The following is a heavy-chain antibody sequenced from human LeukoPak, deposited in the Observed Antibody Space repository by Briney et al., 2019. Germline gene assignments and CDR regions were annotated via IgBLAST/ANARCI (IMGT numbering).Heavy chain of an antibody. D-gene: IGHD3-10*01. Sequence: SVKVSCKASGGTFSSYAISWVRQAPGQGLEWLGGIIPIFGTANYAQKFQGRVTITTDESTSTAYMELSSLRSEDTAVYYCARDGGMVRGVRLAGAFDIWGQGTMVTVSS. CDR2: IIPIFGTA. V-gene: IGHV1-69*05. CDR1: GGTFSSYA. J-gene: IGHJ3*02. CDR3: ARDGGMVRGVRLAGAFDI.